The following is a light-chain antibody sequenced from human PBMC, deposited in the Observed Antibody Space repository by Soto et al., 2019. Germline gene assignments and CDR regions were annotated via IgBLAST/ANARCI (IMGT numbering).Light chain of an antibody. J-gene: IGKJ1*01. V-gene: IGKV3-20*01. CDR1: QSVSSSY. CDR3: QQYGNSQT. CDR2: GAS. Sequence: EIVLTQSPGTLSSSPGERATLSCRASQSVSSSYLAWYQQKPGQAPRLLIYGASSRATGIPDRFSGSGSGTDFTLTISRLEPEDFAVYFCQQYGNSQTFGQGTKV.